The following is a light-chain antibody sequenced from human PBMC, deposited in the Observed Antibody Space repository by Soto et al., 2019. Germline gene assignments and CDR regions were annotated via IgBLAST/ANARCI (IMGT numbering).Light chain of an antibody. J-gene: IGLJ1*01. V-gene: IGLV2-14*03. CDR1: SSDVGGYDY. CDR3: SSYISCSTPYV. Sequence: QSALTQPASVSGSPGQSITISCTGSSSDVGGYDYVSWYQQHPGKAPKLMIYDVSNRPSGVSNRFSGSKSVNTASLTISGLQAEDEADYYCSSYISCSTPYVFGTGTKVTVL. CDR2: DVS.